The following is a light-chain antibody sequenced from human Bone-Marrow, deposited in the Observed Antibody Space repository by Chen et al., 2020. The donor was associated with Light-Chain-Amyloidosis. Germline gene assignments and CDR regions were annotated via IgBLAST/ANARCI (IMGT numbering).Light chain of an antibody. CDR2: GKN. CDR1: SLRSYY. J-gene: IGLJ2*01. V-gene: IGLV3-19*01. Sequence: SSELTQDPAVSVALGQTVRITCQGDSLRSYYASWYRQKPGQAPVLVIYGKNNRPSGIPDRFSGSSSGNTASLTITGAQAEDEADYYCNSRDSSGNHLVFGGGTKLTVI. CDR3: NSRDSSGNHLV.